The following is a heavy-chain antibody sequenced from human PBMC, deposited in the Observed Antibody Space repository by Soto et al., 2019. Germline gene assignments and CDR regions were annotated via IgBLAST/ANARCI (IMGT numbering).Heavy chain of an antibody. CDR3: ARGLNWDVLAPSPRSPGTRYYYYYGMDV. J-gene: IGHJ6*02. CDR1: GGTFSSYA. D-gene: IGHD3-3*02. CDR2: IIPIFGTA. V-gene: IGHV1-69*12. Sequence: QVQLVQSGAEVKKPGSSVKVSCKASGGTFSSYAISWVRQAPGQGLEWMGGIIPIFGTANYAQKFQGRVTITAHEAKSTAYMELNSLRSEDTAVYYCARGLNWDVLAPSPRSPGTRYYYYYGMDVWGQGTTVTVSS.